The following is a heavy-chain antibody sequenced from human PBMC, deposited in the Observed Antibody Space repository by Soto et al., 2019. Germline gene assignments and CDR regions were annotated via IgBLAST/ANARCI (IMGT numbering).Heavy chain of an antibody. CDR3: ATGVIWIGYFTVDS. Sequence: QEQLVQSGAEVKKPGSSVKISCTASGGSFGNSAINWVRQTPGQGLEWVGGFIPVYRTLNFAQKFQGRVTITADESTGTAYMTLSSLASNDTAVYYCATGVIWIGYFTVDSWGQGTRVTVSS. CDR1: GGSFGNSA. J-gene: IGHJ4*02. D-gene: IGHD3-3*01. V-gene: IGHV1-69*01. CDR2: FIPVYRTL.